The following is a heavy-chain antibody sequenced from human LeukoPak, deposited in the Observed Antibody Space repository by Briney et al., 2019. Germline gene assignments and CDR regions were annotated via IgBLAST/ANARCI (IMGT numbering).Heavy chain of an antibody. V-gene: IGHV4-31*03. CDR3: ARLVDSSGWYYFDY. CDR1: GGSISSGTYY. J-gene: IGHJ4*02. Sequence: SETLSLTCTVSGGSISSGTYYWTWIRQHPGKGLEWIGYIYYSGSTYYNPSLESRVTMSVDTSENQFSLKLSSVTAADTAVCYCARLVDSSGWYYFDYWGQGTLVTVSS. CDR2: IYYSGST. D-gene: IGHD6-19*01.